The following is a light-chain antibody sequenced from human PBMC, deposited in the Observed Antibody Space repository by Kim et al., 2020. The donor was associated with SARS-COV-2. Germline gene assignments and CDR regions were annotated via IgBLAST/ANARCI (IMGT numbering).Light chain of an antibody. Sequence: LSPGERATLSCRTSQRLNSGYLAWYQQMAGQPPRLLIYGASRRAVGIPDRCSGSGSGTDFTLTISRLDPEDFAVYYCHQYDMSPFTFGQGTKLEI. V-gene: IGKV3-20*01. CDR2: GAS. CDR3: HQYDMSPFT. J-gene: IGKJ2*01. CDR1: QRLNSGY.